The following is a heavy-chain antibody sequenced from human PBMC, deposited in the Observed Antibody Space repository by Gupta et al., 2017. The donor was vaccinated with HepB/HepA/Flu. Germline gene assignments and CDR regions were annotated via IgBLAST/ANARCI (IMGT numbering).Heavy chain of an antibody. CDR3: ARGEGSGSHIDY. V-gene: IGHV4-34*01. CDR2: INHSGST. D-gene: IGHD3-10*01. CDR1: GGSFSGYY. J-gene: IGHJ4*02. Sequence: QVQLQQWGAGLLKPSETLSLTCAVYGGSFSGYYWSWIRQPPGKGLEWIGEINHSGSTNYNPALKSRVTISVDTSKNQFSLKLSSVTAADTAVYYCARGEGSGSHIDYGGQGTLVTVSS.